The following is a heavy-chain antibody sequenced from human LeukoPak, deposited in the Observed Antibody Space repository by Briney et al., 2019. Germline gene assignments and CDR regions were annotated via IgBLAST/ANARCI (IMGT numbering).Heavy chain of an antibody. D-gene: IGHD3-3*01. J-gene: IGHJ5*02. V-gene: IGHV3-48*03. Sequence: GGSLRLSCAASGFTFDDYGMNWVRQAPGKGLEWVSYIRSTGSSTAYADSVKGRFAISRDNAKNSLYLQMNGLRVEDTAVYYCARVYYASWSGQPLSQHWLDPWGQGTLVTVSS. CDR2: IRSTGSST. CDR1: GFTFDDYG. CDR3: ARVYYASWSGQPLSQHWLDP.